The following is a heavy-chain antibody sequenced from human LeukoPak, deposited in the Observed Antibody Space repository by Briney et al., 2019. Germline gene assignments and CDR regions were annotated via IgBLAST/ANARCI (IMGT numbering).Heavy chain of an antibody. CDR2: MNPNSGNT. CDR3: ARRTVTTRCSDY. CDR1: GYTFTSYD. V-gene: IGHV1-8*01. D-gene: IGHD4-17*01. Sequence: ASVKVSSKASGYTFTSYDINWVRQATGQGLEWMGWMNPNSGNTGYAQKFQGRVTMTRNTSISTAYMELSSLRSEDTAVYYCARRTVTTRCSDYWGQGTLVTVSS. J-gene: IGHJ4*02.